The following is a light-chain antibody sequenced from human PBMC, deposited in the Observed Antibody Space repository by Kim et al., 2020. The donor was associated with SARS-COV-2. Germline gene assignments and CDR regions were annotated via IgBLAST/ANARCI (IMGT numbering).Light chain of an antibody. CDR2: RNN. Sequence: RVTISCSGSSSNIGSNYVYWYHQLPGTAPKLLIYRNNQRPSGVPDRFSGSKSGTSASLAISGLRSEDEADYYCAAWDDSLSGSWVFGGGTQLTVL. CDR1: SSNIGSNY. J-gene: IGLJ3*02. CDR3: AAWDDSLSGSWV. V-gene: IGLV1-47*01.